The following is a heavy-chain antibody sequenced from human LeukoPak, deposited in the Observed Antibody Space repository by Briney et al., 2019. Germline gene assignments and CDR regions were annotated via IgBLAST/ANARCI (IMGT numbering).Heavy chain of an antibody. CDR1: GGSFSGYY. V-gene: IGHV4-34*01. J-gene: IGHJ5*02. Sequence: PSETLSLTCAVYGGSFSGYYWSWIRQPPGKGLEWIGEINHSGSTNYNPSLKSRVTISVDTPKNQFSLKLSSVTAADTAVYYCARGRGSGWNRGWFDPWGQGTLVTVSS. CDR3: ARGRGSGWNRGWFDP. D-gene: IGHD6-19*01. CDR2: INHSGST.